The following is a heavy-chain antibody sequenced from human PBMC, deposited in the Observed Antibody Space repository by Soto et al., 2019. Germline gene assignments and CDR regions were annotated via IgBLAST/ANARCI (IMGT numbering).Heavy chain of an antibody. V-gene: IGHV4-61*01. CDR1: GGSVSSGSYY. CDR3: ARGMSGDLTWALY. D-gene: IGHD3-3*01. J-gene: IGHJ4*02. Sequence: ETLSLTCTVSGGSVSSGSYYWNWIRQPPGKGLEWIGYIFYSGSTTYNPSLKSRVTISVDTSKNQFSLKLSSVTAADTAVYYCARGMSGDLTWALYWGQGTLVTVSS. CDR2: IFYSGST.